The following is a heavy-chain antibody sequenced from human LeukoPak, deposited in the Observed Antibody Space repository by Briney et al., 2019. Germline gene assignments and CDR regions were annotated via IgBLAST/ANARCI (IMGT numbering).Heavy chain of an antibody. CDR3: ARDVGYAFNY. CDR1: GFTFSSYW. J-gene: IGHJ4*02. V-gene: IGHV3-74*01. Sequence: GGSLRLSCAASGFTFSSYWMHWVRQAPGKGLVWVSRTNTGGSDTTYADSVKGRFTISRDNAKNTVFLQMNSLRAEDTAVYYCARDVGYAFNYWGQGTLVTVSS. CDR2: TNTGGSDT. D-gene: IGHD2-2*01.